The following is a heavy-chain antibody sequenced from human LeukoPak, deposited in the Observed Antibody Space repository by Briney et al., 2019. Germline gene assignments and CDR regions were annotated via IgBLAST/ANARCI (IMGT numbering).Heavy chain of an antibody. CDR1: GDSISSGGYY. Sequence: SQTLSLTCTVSGDSISSGGYYWRWIRQHRGKGLEWIGYIYYSGSTYYNPSRKSRVTISVDTSKNQFSLKLSSVTAADTSVYYCARVGGTLVYFDYWGQGTLVTVSS. J-gene: IGHJ4*02. D-gene: IGHD4-23*01. CDR3: ARVGGTLVYFDY. V-gene: IGHV4-31*03. CDR2: IYYSGST.